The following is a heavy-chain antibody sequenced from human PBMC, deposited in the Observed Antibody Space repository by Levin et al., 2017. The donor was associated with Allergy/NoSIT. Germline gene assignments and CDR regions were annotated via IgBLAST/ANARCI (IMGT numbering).Heavy chain of an antibody. CDR2: ISAYNGDT. V-gene: IGHV1-18*01. CDR3: ARWDSGSYEQGFDY. Sequence: ASVNVSCKASGYTFTRYGISWVRQAPGQGLEWMGWISAYNGDTKYAQKLQGRVTMTTDTSTSTAYMELRRLRSDDTAVYYCARWDSGSYEQGFDYWGQGTLVTVSS. D-gene: IGHD1-26*01. CDR1: GYTFTRYG. J-gene: IGHJ4*02.